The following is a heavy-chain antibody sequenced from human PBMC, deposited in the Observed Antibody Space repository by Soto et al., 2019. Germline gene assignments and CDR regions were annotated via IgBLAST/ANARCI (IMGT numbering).Heavy chain of an antibody. D-gene: IGHD3-10*01. J-gene: IGHJ5*02. CDR3: ARVHYESGPDWFDP. CDR2: IYYSGST. CDR1: GGSISNYY. Sequence: SETLSLTCTVSGGSISNYYWSWIRQPPGKGLEWIGYIYYSGSTNYNPSLKSRVTISLDTSKKQFSLKLGSVTAADTAVYYCARVHYESGPDWFDPWGQGTLVTVSS. V-gene: IGHV4-59*01.